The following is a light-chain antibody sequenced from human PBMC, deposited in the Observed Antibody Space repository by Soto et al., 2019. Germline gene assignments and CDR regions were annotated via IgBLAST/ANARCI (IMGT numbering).Light chain of an antibody. V-gene: IGLV2-23*01. Sequence: QAVVTQPASVSGSPGQSITISCTGTSNDIGGYNLVSWYQQHPGKAPKLIIYEASERPSGVSDRFSVSRSGNTASLRISPLQAENEAHYFCCSCAGGATYVFGGGTKITVL. CDR2: EAS. CDR3: CSCAGGATYV. J-gene: IGLJ2*01. CDR1: SNDIGGYNL.